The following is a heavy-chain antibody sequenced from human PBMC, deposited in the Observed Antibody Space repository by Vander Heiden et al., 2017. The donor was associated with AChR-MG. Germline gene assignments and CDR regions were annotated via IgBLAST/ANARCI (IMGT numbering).Heavy chain of an antibody. CDR2: IIPIFGTA. J-gene: IGHJ4*02. V-gene: IGHV1-69*01. D-gene: IGHD2-15*01. CDR3: ARDHDCSGGSCYYY. CDR1: GGTCSSYA. Sequence: PLVQPGAEVTMPGSSVTVSCEAAGGTCSSYAISWVRQAPGQGLEWMGGIIPIFGTANYAQKFQGRVTITADESTSTAYMELSSLRSEDTAVYYCARDHDCSGGSCYYYWGQGTLVTVSS.